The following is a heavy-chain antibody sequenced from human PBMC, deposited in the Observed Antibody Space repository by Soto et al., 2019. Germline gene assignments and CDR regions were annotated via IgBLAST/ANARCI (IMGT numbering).Heavy chain of an antibody. CDR2: IDGSGGIT. D-gene: IGHD3-10*01. CDR1: GFTFGTTD. V-gene: IGHV3-23*01. CDR3: VKNSGWFNT. Sequence: GGSLRLSCAASGFTFGTTDMSWVRQAPGEGLEWVSTIDGSGGITYYADSVKGRFTISRDNSRNTVYLQMNSLRGDDTALYYCVKNSGWFNTWGQGALVTVYS. J-gene: IGHJ5*02.